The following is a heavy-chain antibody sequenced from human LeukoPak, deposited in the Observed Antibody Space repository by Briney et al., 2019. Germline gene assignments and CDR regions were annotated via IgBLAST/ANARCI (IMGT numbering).Heavy chain of an antibody. Sequence: SETLSLTCTVSGYSISSGYYWGWIRQPPGKGLEWIGSIYHSGSTYYNPSLKSRVTISVDTSKNQFSLKLSSVTAADTAVYYCASIATVTTDYYYMDVWGKGTTVTISS. J-gene: IGHJ6*03. CDR2: IYHSGST. V-gene: IGHV4-38-2*02. D-gene: IGHD4-17*01. CDR3: ASIATVTTDYYYMDV. CDR1: GYSISSGYY.